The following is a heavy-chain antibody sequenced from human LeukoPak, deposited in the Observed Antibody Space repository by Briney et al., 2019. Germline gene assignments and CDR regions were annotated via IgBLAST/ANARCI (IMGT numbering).Heavy chain of an antibody. CDR2: SYYSRST. CDR1: GDSISSSSYY. D-gene: IGHD3-3*01. V-gene: IGHV4-39*01. Sequence: SETLSLTCTVSGDSISSSSYYWGWICQPPGKGLEWIWSSYYSRSTYYNPSLKSRVTISVDTSKNQFSLKLSSVTAADTAVYYCARQPRITIFGVVTPRGMDVWGQGTTVTVSS. CDR3: ARQPRITIFGVVTPRGMDV. J-gene: IGHJ6*02.